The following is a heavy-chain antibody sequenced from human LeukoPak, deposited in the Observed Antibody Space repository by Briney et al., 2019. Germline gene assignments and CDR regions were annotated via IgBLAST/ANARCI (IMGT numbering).Heavy chain of an antibody. CDR3: ATDPGDYGNSGWGYLDY. Sequence: ASVKVSCEVSGYTLTELSMHWVRQAPGKGLEWMGGFDPEDGETIYAQKFQGRVTMTEDTSTDTAYMELSSLRSEDTAVYYCATDPGDYGNSGWGYLDYWGQGTLVTVSS. J-gene: IGHJ4*02. CDR2: FDPEDGET. V-gene: IGHV1-24*01. D-gene: IGHD6-19*01. CDR1: GYTLTELS.